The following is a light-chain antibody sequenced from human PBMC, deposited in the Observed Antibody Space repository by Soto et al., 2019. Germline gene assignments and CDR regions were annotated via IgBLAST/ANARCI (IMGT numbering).Light chain of an antibody. V-gene: IGKV1-12*01. CDR3: KQSKSFPLT. CDR1: QDINRW. CDR2: AAS. J-gene: IGKJ4*01. Sequence: DIQMTQSPSSLSASVGDRVTITCRASQDINRWLAWYQQKPGKAPKVLIYAASSLQSGVPSRFSGSGSGTDFSLTIRSLQPEDFETYYCKQSKSFPLTFGGGTKVDIK.